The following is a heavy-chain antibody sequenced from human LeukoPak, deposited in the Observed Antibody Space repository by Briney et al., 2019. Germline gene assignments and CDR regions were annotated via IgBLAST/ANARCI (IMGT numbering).Heavy chain of an antibody. CDR1: GGSISSSSYY. CDR3: ARVNGYSYGFFDY. CDR2: IYYSGST. V-gene: IGHV4-39*01. Sequence: SGTLSLTCTASGGSISSSSYYWGWIRQPPGKGLEWIGSIYYSGSTYYNPSLKSRVTISVDTSKNQFSLKLSSVTAADTAVYYCARVNGYSYGFFDYWGQGTLVTVSS. J-gene: IGHJ4*02. D-gene: IGHD5-18*01.